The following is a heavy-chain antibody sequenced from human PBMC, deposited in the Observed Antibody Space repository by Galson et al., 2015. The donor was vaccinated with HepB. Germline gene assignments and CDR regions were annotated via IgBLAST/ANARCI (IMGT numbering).Heavy chain of an antibody. CDR1: GFTFSSYA. V-gene: IGHV3-30*04. CDR3: ARDQGVRASGWYPDY. J-gene: IGHJ4*02. D-gene: IGHD6-19*01. Sequence: SLRLSCAASGFTFSSYAMHWVRQAPGKGLEWVAVISYDGSNKYYADSVKGRFTISRDNSKNTLYLQMNSLRAEDTAVYYCARDQGVRASGWYPDYWGQGTLVTVSS. CDR2: ISYDGSNK.